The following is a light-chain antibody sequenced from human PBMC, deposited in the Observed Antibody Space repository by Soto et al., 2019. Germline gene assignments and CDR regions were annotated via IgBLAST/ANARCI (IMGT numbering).Light chain of an antibody. V-gene: IGKV1-8*01. J-gene: IGKJ4*02. CDR1: QGISSY. Sequence: AIRMTQSPSSLSSATGDRVTITCRASQGISSYLARYQQKPGKPPKLLIYEESTLHSGVPSRFSVRESGTQFTLTIDSRQPGDFAIDSCQQVKSYPRTFGGGTKVDIK. CDR3: QQVKSYPRT. CDR2: EES.